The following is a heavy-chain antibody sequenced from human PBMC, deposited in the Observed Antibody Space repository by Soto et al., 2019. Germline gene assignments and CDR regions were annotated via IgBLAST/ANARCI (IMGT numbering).Heavy chain of an antibody. CDR2: IYYSGST. V-gene: IGHV4-39*01. J-gene: IGHJ5*02. D-gene: IGHD3-3*01. CDR1: GGSISSSSYY. Sequence: SETLSLTCTVSGGSISSSSYYWGWIRQPPGKGLEWIGSIYYSGSTYYNPSLKSRVTISVDTSKNQFSLKLSSVTAADTAVYYCASLRITIFGVVTHNWFDPWGQGTLVTVSS. CDR3: ASLRITIFGVVTHNWFDP.